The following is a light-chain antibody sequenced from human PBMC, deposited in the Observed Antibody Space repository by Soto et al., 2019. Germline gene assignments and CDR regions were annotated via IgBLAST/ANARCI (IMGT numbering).Light chain of an antibody. CDR2: EGS. Sequence: QSVLTQPASVSGSPGQSITISCTGTSSDVGSYNLVSWYQQHPGKAPKLMIYEGSKRPSGVSNRFSGSKSGNTASLTISGLQAEDEADYYCCSYAGSSTVGFGGGTKRTVL. CDR3: CSYAGSSTVG. CDR1: SSDVGSYNL. V-gene: IGLV2-23*01. J-gene: IGLJ2*01.